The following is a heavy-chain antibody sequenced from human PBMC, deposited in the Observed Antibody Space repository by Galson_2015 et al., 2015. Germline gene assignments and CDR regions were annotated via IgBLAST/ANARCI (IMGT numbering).Heavy chain of an antibody. Sequence: SAKVSCKASGYTFNRHAIIWVRQAPGQGLEWMGWISGYDYKTIYGKKFQGRLTMTVDTSTRTIYMELRTLTSDDTAVYYCAREGIREFDPWGQGTLVTIAS. V-gene: IGHV1-18*04. CDR1: GYTFNRHA. J-gene: IGHJ5*02. CDR3: AREGIREFDP. D-gene: IGHD3-10*01. CDR2: ISGYDYKT.